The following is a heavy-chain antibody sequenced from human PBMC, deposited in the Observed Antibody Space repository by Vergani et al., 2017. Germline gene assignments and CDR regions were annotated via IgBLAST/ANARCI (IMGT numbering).Heavy chain of an antibody. Sequence: QVQLQESGPGLVKPSETLSLTCAVYGGSFSGYYWTWIRQLPGKGLEWIGEINHSGSTNYNPSLKSRVTISVDTSKNQFSLKLSSVTAADTAVYYCARGRYDYDWGSYRFHGPFVYWGQGALVTVSS. J-gene: IGHJ4*02. CDR3: ARGRYDYDWGSYRFHGPFVY. CDR1: GGSFSGYY. D-gene: IGHD3-16*02. CDR2: INHSGST. V-gene: IGHV4-34*01.